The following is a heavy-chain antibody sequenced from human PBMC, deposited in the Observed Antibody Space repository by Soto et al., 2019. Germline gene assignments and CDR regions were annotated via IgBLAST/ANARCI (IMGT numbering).Heavy chain of an antibody. CDR3: AKDGYGLLWFGELWEDYYYMDV. D-gene: IGHD3-10*01. CDR1: GFTFSSYA. Sequence: HPGGSLRLSCAASGFTFSSYAMSWVRQAPGKGLEWVSAISGSGGSTYYADSVKGRFTISRDNSKNTLYLQMNSLRAEDTAVYYCAKDGYGLLWFGELWEDYYYMDVWGKGTTVTVSS. CDR2: ISGSGGST. V-gene: IGHV3-23*01. J-gene: IGHJ6*03.